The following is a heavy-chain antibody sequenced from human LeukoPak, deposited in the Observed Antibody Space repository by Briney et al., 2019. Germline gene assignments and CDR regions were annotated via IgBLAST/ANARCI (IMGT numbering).Heavy chain of an antibody. Sequence: GGSLRLSCAASGFNFSTYAMSWVRQAPGKGLEWVSAISGSGDNTYYTDSVRGRFSISRDNSKEMLYLQMNSLRAEDTAVYFCAKDPGDVILWFGDLLNFDYWGQGALVTVSS. CDR1: GFNFSTYA. CDR3: AKDPGDVILWFGDLLNFDY. CDR2: ISGSGDNT. V-gene: IGHV3-23*01. J-gene: IGHJ4*02. D-gene: IGHD3-10*01.